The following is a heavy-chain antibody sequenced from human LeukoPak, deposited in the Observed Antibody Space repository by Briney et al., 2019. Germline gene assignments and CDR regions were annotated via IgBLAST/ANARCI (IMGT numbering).Heavy chain of an antibody. Sequence: ASVKVSCKASGYTFTGYYMHWVRQAPGQGLEWMGWISAYNGNTNYAQKLQGRVTMTTDTSTSTAYMELRSLRSDDTAVYYCARDRAAAGGDWFDPWGQGTLVTVSS. V-gene: IGHV1-18*04. J-gene: IGHJ5*02. CDR1: GYTFTGYY. CDR2: ISAYNGNT. CDR3: ARDRAAAGGDWFDP. D-gene: IGHD6-13*01.